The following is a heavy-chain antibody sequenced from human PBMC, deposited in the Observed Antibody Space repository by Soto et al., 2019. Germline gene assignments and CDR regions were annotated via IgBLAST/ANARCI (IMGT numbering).Heavy chain of an antibody. Sequence: GGSLRLSCAASGFTFTSNSMNWVRQAPGKGLEWISYITSSSSTIYYADSVKGRFTISRXXXXXSXYXQXXXLRDXDTAVYYCARGRVGTAYFDYWGQGALVTVSS. D-gene: IGHD2-21*02. J-gene: IGHJ4*02. CDR3: ARGRVGTAYFDY. CDR2: ITSSSSTI. V-gene: IGHV3-48*02. CDR1: GFTFTSNS.